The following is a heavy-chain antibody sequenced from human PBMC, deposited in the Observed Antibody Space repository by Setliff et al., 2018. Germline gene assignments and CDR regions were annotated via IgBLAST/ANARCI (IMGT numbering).Heavy chain of an antibody. J-gene: IGHJ4*02. CDR1: GASISSYY. CDR3: ARGNSRSSVWYVVPHFDY. D-gene: IGHD6-19*01. Sequence: PSDTLSLTCTVSGASISSYYWSWIRQPPGEGLEWIGYIYSSGNIKYNPSLKSRVTISVDTSKNQFSLRLKSVTAADTAVYYCARGNSRSSVWYVVPHFDYWGQGTLVTVSS. V-gene: IGHV4-4*09. CDR2: IYSSGNI.